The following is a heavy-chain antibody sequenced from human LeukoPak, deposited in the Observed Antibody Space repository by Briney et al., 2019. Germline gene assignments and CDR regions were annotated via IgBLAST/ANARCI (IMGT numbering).Heavy chain of an antibody. D-gene: IGHD2-15*01. CDR1: GFTVSSNY. V-gene: IGHV3-30*02. Sequence: GGSLRLSCAASGFTVSSNYMSWVRQAPGKGLEWVAFIRYDGSNKYYADSVKGRFTISRDNSKNTLYLQMNSLRAEDTAVYYCAKDRKGYCSGGSCYYFDYWGQGTLVTVSS. CDR3: AKDRKGYCSGGSCYYFDY. CDR2: IRYDGSNK. J-gene: IGHJ4*02.